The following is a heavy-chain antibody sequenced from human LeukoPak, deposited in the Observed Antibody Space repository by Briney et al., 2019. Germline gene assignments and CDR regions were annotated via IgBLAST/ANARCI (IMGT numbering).Heavy chain of an antibody. CDR1: SGSISSDY. CDR3: AREPGFDSSGYLNWFDP. D-gene: IGHD3-22*01. J-gene: IGHJ5*02. CDR2: IYYSGST. Sequence: PSETLSLTCTVSSGSISSDYWSWIRQPPGKGLEWIGYIYYSGSTKYNPSLKSRVTISVDTSKNQLSLKLSSVTAADTAVYYCAREPGFDSSGYLNWFDPWGQGTLVTVSS. V-gene: IGHV4-59*01.